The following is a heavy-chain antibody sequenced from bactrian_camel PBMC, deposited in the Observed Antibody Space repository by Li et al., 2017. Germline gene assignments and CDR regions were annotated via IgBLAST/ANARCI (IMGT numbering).Heavy chain of an antibody. CDR1: KWTDDDFA. D-gene: IGHD7*01. CDR3: VAGWWCGPKWTQAATYNF. V-gene: IGHV3S63*01. J-gene: IGHJ4*01. Sequence: HVQLVESGGGLGQAGGSLRLSCRASKWTDDDFAMGWVRQAPGKEREGLAAIDMPNNNTWYSDSVKGRFTISRDSANNTVYLQLNSLKREDTAMYYCVAGWWCGPKWTQAATYNFWGQGTQVTVS. CDR2: IDMPNNNT.